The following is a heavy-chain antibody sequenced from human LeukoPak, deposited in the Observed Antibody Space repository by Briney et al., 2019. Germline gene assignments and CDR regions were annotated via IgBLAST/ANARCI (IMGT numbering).Heavy chain of an antibody. CDR2: INPKSGVT. CDR3: ARDWNEGEWLQQFFDY. D-gene: IGHD5-12*01. J-gene: IGHJ4*02. V-gene: IGHV1-2*02. CDR1: GYTFTGYY. Sequence: ASVKVSCTASGYTFTGYYMHWVRQAPGQGLEWMGWINPKSGVTDYARKFQGRVTMTTDTSISTAYMELSSLRSDDTAVYYCARDWNEGEWLQQFFDYWGQGTLVTVSS.